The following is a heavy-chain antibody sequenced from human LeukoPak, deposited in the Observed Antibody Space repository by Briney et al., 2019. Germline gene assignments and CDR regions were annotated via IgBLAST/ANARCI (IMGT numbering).Heavy chain of an antibody. J-gene: IGHJ4*02. CDR2: IYHSGST. Sequence: SETLSLTCTVSGGSISSYYWSWIRQPPGKGLEWIGYIYHSGSTYYNPSLKSRVTISVDRSKNQFSLKLSSVTAADTAVYYCASATGWHFDYWGQGTLVTVSS. CDR3: ASATGWHFDY. CDR1: GGSISSYY. V-gene: IGHV4-59*12. D-gene: IGHD6-19*01.